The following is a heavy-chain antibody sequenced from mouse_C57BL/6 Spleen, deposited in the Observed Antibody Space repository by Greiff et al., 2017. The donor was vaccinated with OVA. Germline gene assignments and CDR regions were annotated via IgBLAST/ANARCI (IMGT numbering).Heavy chain of an antibody. CDR2: LYPGDGDT. D-gene: IGHD1-1*01. V-gene: IGHV1-82*01. J-gene: IGHJ2*01. Sequence: VQLQQSGPELVKPGASVKISCKASGYAFSSSWMNWVKQRPGKGLEWIGRLYPGDGDTNYNGKFKGKATLTADKSSSTAYMQLSSLTSEDSAVYFCVYYYGSRDYWGQGTTLTVSS. CDR3: VYYYGSRDY. CDR1: GYAFSSSW.